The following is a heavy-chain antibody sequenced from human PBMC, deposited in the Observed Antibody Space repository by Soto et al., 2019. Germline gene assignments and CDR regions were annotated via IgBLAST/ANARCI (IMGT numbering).Heavy chain of an antibody. CDR3: ARGYYGSGRGYFDY. CDR2: ISAYNGNT. V-gene: IGHV1-18*01. J-gene: IGHJ4*02. D-gene: IGHD3-10*01. Sequence: ASVKVSCKASGYTFTSYGISWVRQAPGQGLEWMGWISAYNGNTNYAQKLQGRVTMTTDTSTSPAYMELRSLRSDDTAVYYCARGYYGSGRGYFDYWGQGTLVTVSS. CDR1: GYTFTSYG.